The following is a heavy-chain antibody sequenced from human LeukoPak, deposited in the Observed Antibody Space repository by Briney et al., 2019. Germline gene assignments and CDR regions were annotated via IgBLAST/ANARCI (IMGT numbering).Heavy chain of an antibody. CDR1: GYTFTGYY. J-gene: IGHJ6*03. Sequence: ASVKVSCKASGYTFTGYYMHWVRQAPGQGLEWMGWINPNSGGTNYAQKFQGRVTMTRDTSISTAYMELSRLRSDDTAVYYCARDETVTTRYYYYYYYMDVWGKGTTVTVSS. CDR3: ARDETVTTRYYYYYYYMDV. D-gene: IGHD4-17*01. V-gene: IGHV1-2*02. CDR2: INPNSGGT.